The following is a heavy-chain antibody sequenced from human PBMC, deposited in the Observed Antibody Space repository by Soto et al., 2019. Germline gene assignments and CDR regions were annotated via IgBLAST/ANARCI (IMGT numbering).Heavy chain of an antibody. J-gene: IGHJ6*02. CDR1: GGSISSGGYY. Sequence: TLSLTCAVAGGSISSGGYYWSWIRQHPGKGLEWIGYIYYSGSTYYNPSLKSRVTISVDTSKNQFSLKLSSVTAADTAVYYCARDSDPYSSSSMGNDLYYYYGMDVWGQGTTVTVSS. CDR2: IYYSGST. CDR3: ARDSDPYSSSSMGNDLYYYYGMDV. D-gene: IGHD6-6*01. V-gene: IGHV4-31*11.